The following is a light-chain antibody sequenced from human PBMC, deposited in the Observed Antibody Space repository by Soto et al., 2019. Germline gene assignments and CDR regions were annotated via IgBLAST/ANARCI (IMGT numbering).Light chain of an antibody. CDR2: GAS. CDR1: QSVSNK. V-gene: IGKV3-15*01. Sequence: EIVMTQSPATLSVSPGERATLSCRASQSVSNKLAWYQQKPGQGPRLLIYGASTRASGIPARFSGSGSGTEFTLTISSLQSEDLSIYYCHQYNDCPPITFGQGTKVEI. CDR3: HQYNDCPPIT. J-gene: IGKJ1*01.